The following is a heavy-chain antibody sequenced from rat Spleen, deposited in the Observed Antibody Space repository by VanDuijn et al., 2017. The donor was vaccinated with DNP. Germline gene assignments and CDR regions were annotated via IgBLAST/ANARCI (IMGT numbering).Heavy chain of an antibody. D-gene: IGHD1-1*01. CDR2: ITGSVGRT. CDR3: AIYYYSGDTWFAY. V-gene: IGHV5-31*01. CDR1: RFIFSTYW. Sequence: EVHLVESGGDLVQPGRSLKLSCVASRFIFSTYWMTWFRQVPGKGLEWVASITGSVGRTYYPDSVKGLFTISKDNARNTLNLQMNSLRSEDTATYYCAIYYYSGDTWFAYWGQGTLVTVSS. J-gene: IGHJ3*01.